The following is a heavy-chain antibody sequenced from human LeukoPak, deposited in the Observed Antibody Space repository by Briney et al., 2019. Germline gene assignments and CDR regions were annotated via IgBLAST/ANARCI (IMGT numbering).Heavy chain of an antibody. Sequence: GASVKVSCKASGGTFSSYAISWVRQAPGQGLEWMGGIIPIFGTANYAQKIQGRVTITADESTSTAYMELSSLRSEDTAVYYCARGGVLLWFGTAGYMDVWGKGTTVTVSS. V-gene: IGHV1-69*13. CDR1: GGTFSSYA. J-gene: IGHJ6*03. D-gene: IGHD3-10*01. CDR2: IIPIFGTA. CDR3: ARGGVLLWFGTAGYMDV.